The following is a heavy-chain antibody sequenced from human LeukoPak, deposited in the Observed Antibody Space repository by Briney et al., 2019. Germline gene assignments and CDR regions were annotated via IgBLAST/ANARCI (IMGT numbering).Heavy chain of an antibody. CDR2: IRYDANNK. J-gene: IGHJ5*02. Sequence: GGSLRLSCAASGFTFTTCAMHWVRQAPGKGLEWVAYIRYDANNKNYADSVKGRFTISRDNSKDMLYLQMNSLRPEDTAVYYCAKGDDYGANTRLPKYNWFDPWGQGTRVTVSS. D-gene: IGHD4-23*01. CDR1: GFTFTTCA. V-gene: IGHV3-30*02. CDR3: AKGDDYGANTRLPKYNWFDP.